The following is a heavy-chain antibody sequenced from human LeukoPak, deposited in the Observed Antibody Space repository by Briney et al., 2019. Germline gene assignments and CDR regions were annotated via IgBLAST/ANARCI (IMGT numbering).Heavy chain of an antibody. V-gene: IGHV4-59*01. D-gene: IGHD6-13*01. CDR1: GGSISSYY. J-gene: IGHJ4*02. Sequence: SETLSLTCTVSGGSISSYYWSWIRQPPGKGLEWIGYIYYSGSTNYNPSLKSRVTISVDTSKNQFSLKLSSVTAADTAVYYCASSPRIVAALASPTTYFDYWGQGTLVTVSS. CDR2: IYYSGST. CDR3: ASSPRIVAALASPTTYFDY.